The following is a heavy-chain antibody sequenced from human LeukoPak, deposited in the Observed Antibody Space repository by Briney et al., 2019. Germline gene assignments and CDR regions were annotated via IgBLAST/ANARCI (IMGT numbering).Heavy chain of an antibody. CDR1: GGSITSSNW. CDR3: ARDLRRGFDI. V-gene: IGHV4-4*02. Sequence: PSETLSLTCAVSGGSITSSNWWSWVRQPPGKGLEWIGEIYHSGSTNYNPSLKSRVTMSVDTSKNQFSLKLSSVTAADTAVYYCARDLRRGFDIWGQGTMVTVSS. J-gene: IGHJ3*02. CDR2: IYHSGST.